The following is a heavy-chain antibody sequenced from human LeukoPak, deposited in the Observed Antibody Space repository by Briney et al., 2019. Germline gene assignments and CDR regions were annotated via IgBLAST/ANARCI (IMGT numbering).Heavy chain of an antibody. V-gene: IGHV3-23*01. J-gene: IGHJ4*02. D-gene: IGHD4-11*01. Sequence: GGSLRLSCAASGFTFSSYAMSWVRQAPGKGLEWVSTINGGGVNTHYADSVGGRFTISRDNSKNTLFLQMNSQRDEDTAVYYCAKDLYSNYGPADYWGQGNLVTVSS. CDR2: INGGGVNT. CDR1: GFTFSSYA. CDR3: AKDLYSNYGPADY.